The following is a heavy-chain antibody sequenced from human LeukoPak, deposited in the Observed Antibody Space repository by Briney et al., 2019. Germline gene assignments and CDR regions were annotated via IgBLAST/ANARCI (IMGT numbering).Heavy chain of an antibody. Sequence: ASLKVSCSASGYTSTSYYTNWLRQPTGQGVEWMGWMNTNSGNPGYAQKFKGRVTMTRNTFLRTDYMELRGLRSEDTAVYYCATIAAAAPGWGQGTMVTVSS. J-gene: IGHJ3*01. D-gene: IGHD6-13*01. CDR2: MNTNSGNP. V-gene: IGHV1-8*01. CDR3: ATIAAAAPG. CDR1: GYTSTSYY.